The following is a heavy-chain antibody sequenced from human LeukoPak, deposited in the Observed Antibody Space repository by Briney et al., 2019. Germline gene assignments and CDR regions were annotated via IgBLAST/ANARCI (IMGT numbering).Heavy chain of an antibody. CDR1: GFTFSSYA. Sequence: GRSLRLSCAASGFTFSSYAMSWVRQAPGKGLEWVSAISGSGGSTYYADSVKGRFTISRDNSKNTLYLQMNSLRAEDTAVYYCAKDSVVGARTSGMDVWGQGTTVTVSS. D-gene: IGHD1-26*01. CDR3: AKDSVVGARTSGMDV. J-gene: IGHJ6*02. CDR2: ISGSGGST. V-gene: IGHV3-23*01.